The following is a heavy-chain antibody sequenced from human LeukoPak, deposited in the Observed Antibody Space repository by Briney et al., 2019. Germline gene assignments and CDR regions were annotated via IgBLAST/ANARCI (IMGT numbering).Heavy chain of an antibody. J-gene: IGHJ4*02. V-gene: IGHV4-34*01. Sequence: SETLSLTCAVYGGSFSGYYWSWIRQPPGKGLEWIGEINHSGSTNYNPSLKSRVTISVDTSKNQFSLKLSSVTAADTAVHYCARGIAAAANPRSRYFDYWGQGTLVTVSS. CDR1: GGSFSGYY. CDR2: INHSGST. CDR3: ARGIAAAANPRSRYFDY. D-gene: IGHD6-13*01.